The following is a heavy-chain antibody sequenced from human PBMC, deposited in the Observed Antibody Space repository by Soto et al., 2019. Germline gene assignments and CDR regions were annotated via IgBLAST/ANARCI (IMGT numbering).Heavy chain of an antibody. J-gene: IGHJ3*02. CDR2: IRSKANSYAT. CDR3: TRDYDILTGYYSGFYAPDAFDI. V-gene: IGHV3-73*01. CDR1: GFTFSGSA. Sequence: GGSLRLSCTASGFTFSGSAMHWVRQASGKGLEWVGRIRSKANSYATAYAASVKGRFTISRDDSKNTAYLQMNSLKTEDTAVYYCTRDYDILTGYYSGFYAPDAFDIWGQGTMVTVSS. D-gene: IGHD3-9*01.